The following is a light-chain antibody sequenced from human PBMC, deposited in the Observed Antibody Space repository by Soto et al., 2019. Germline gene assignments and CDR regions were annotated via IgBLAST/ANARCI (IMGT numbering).Light chain of an antibody. Sequence: QSVLTQPPSVSAAPRQKVAISCSGSSSNIGNNYVSWYHRVPGSAPKLLIYDNNERPSVIPDRFSGSKSGTSATLDITGLQTGDEGDYYCGTWDSRLRVVVFGGGTKLTVL. CDR3: GTWDSRLRVVV. J-gene: IGLJ2*01. CDR1: SSNIGNNY. CDR2: DNN. V-gene: IGLV1-51*01.